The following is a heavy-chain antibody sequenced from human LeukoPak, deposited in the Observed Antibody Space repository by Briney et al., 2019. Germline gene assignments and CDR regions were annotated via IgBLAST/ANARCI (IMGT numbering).Heavy chain of an antibody. J-gene: IGHJ4*02. Sequence: PSQTLSLTCTVSGGSISSGDYYWSWIRQPPGKGLEWIGYIYYSGSTYYNPSLKSRVTISVDTSKNQFSLKLSSVTAADTAVYYCARARRGDGPFDYWGQGTLVTVSS. V-gene: IGHV4-30-4*01. CDR3: ARARRGDGPFDY. D-gene: IGHD1-14*01. CDR1: GGSISSGDYY. CDR2: IYYSGST.